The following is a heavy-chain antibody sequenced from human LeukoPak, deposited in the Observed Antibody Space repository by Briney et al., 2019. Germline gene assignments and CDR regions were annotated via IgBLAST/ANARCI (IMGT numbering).Heavy chain of an antibody. J-gene: IGHJ5*02. V-gene: IGHV3-30*02. CDR1: GFTFSSYG. CDR2: IRYDGSNK. CDR3: AKDILTGSNWFDP. Sequence: PGGSLRLSCAASGFTFSSYGMHWVRQAPGKGLEWVAFIRYDGSNKYYADSVKGRFTISRDSSKNTLYLQMNSLRAEDTAVYYCAKDILTGSNWFDPWGQGTLVTVSS. D-gene: IGHD3-9*01.